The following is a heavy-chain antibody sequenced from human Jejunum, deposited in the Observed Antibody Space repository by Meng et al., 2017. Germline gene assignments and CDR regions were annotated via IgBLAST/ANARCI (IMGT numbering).Heavy chain of an antibody. V-gene: IGHV4-59*02. CDR2: MYYSRSI. Sequence: QVQLQESGPGLLKTSETLSLTCTVSGASVTTYYWSWFRQPPGRGLEWVGCMYYSRSIDYNPSLKSRVTISLDTSKNQFSLEMRSVSAADTAIYYCASGEGSYYYRYWGQGTLVTVSS. D-gene: IGHD3-10*01. J-gene: IGHJ4*02. CDR3: ASGEGSYYYRY. CDR1: GASVTTYY.